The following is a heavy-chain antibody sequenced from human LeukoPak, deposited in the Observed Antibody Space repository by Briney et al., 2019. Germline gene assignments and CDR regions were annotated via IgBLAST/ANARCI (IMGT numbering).Heavy chain of an antibody. D-gene: IGHD3-10*01. J-gene: IGHJ4*02. CDR1: GFTFSNAW. CDR2: IKSKIDGGTL. V-gene: IGHV3-15*01. Sequence: GGSLRLSCAASGFTFSNAWMSWVRQAPGKGLEWVGRIKSKIDGGTLDYVAPVKGRFTISRDDSKNTLYLQMHSLKTEDTAVYYCTTQLLWFGEFSSYDYWGQGTLVTVSS. CDR3: TTQLLWFGEFSSYDY.